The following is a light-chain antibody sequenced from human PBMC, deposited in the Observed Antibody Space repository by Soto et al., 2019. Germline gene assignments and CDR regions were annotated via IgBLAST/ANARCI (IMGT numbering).Light chain of an antibody. Sequence: DIQMTQSPSTLSGSVGDRVTITCRASQTISSWLAWYQQKPGKAPKLLIYAASTLQSGVPSRFSGSGSGTDFTLTISCLQSEDFATYYCQQYYSYPPETFGGGTKVDNK. V-gene: IGKV1-5*01. CDR2: AAS. CDR3: QQYYSYPPET. CDR1: QTISSW. J-gene: IGKJ4*01.